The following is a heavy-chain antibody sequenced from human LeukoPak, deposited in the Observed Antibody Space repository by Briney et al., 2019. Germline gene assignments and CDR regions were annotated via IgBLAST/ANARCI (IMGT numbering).Heavy chain of an antibody. J-gene: IGHJ5*02. V-gene: IGHV4-39*07. D-gene: IGHD5-18*01. CDR1: GGSISSSSYY. CDR2: IYYSGSN. CDR3: ANMGYSYAPGLFDP. Sequence: KPSETLSLTCTVSGGSISSSSYYWGWIRQPPGKGLEWIGSIYYSGSNYHNPSLKSRVSMSVDTSKNQFSLKLSSVTAADTAVYYCANMGYSYAPGLFDPWGQGTLVTVSS.